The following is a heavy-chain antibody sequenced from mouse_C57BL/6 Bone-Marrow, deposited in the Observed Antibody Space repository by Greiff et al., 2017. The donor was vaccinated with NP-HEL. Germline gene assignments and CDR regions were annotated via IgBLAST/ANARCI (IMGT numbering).Heavy chain of an antibody. Sequence: VQLQQSGAELVRPGTSVKLSCKASGYTFTSYWMHWVKQRPGQGLEWIGVIDPSDSYTNYNQKFKGKATLTVDTSSSTAYMQLSSLTSEDSAVYYCARSIYYYGSSNYWGQGTTLTVSS. CDR1: GYTFTSYW. V-gene: IGHV1-59*01. J-gene: IGHJ2*01. D-gene: IGHD1-1*01. CDR2: IDPSDSYT. CDR3: ARSIYYYGSSNY.